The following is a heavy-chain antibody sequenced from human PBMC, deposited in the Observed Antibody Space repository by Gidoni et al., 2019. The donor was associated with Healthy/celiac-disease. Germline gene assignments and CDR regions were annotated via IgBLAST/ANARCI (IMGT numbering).Heavy chain of an antibody. J-gene: IGHJ6*03. V-gene: IGHV4-34*01. CDR1: GGSFSGYY. D-gene: IGHD6-6*01. Sequence: QVQLQQWGAGLLKPSETLSLTCAVYGGSFSGYYWSWIRQPPGKGLEWIGEINHSGSTNYNPSLKSRVTISVDTSKNQFSLKLSSVTAADTAVYYCARGVKGKKYSSSSGYYYYYYYYMDVWGKGTTVTVSS. CDR3: ARGVKGKKYSSSSGYYYYYYYYMDV. CDR2: INHSGST.